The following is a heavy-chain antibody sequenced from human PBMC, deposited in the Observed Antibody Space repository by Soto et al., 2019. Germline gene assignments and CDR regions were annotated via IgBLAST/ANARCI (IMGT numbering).Heavy chain of an antibody. V-gene: IGHV1-2*04. CDR2: INPNSGDT. D-gene: IGHD2-15*01. Sequence: VASVKVSCKTSGYTFTNLYMHWVRQAPGQGLEWMGWINPNSGDTNYAQKFQGWVTMTRDTSISTAYLEVSRLRSDDTAVYYCARVGGGHCSGGSCSYFNYWGQGTLVPVS. J-gene: IGHJ4*01. CDR1: GYTFTNLY. CDR3: ARVGGGHCSGGSCSYFNY.